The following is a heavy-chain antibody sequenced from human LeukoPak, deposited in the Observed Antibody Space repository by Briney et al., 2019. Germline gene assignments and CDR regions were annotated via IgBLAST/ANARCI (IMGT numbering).Heavy chain of an antibody. CDR1: GFTFSSYW. CDR2: ISNDGSNK. CDR3: ARAGIRSSSPVYYYYGMDV. D-gene: IGHD6-13*01. Sequence: GGSLRLSCAASGFTFSSYWMSWVRQAPGKGLEWVAVISNDGSNKYNADSVKGRFTISRDSSKNTLYMQMNSLRTEDTAMYYCARAGIRSSSPVYYYYGMDVWGQGTTVTVSS. J-gene: IGHJ6*02. V-gene: IGHV3-30*03.